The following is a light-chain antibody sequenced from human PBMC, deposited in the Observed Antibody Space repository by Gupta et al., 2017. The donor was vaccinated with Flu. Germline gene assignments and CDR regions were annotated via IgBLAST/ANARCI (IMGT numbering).Light chain of an antibody. CDR1: SGSIASNY. CDR3: QSYDHSNPWV. J-gene: IGLJ3*02. V-gene: IGLV6-57*03. CDR2: EGT. Sequence: NFMLTQPHSVSASPGKTVTISCTRSSGSIASNYVQWYQQRPGSAPTTVIYEGTQRPSGVPDRFSGSIDRSSNSASLTISGLKTEDEADYYCQSYDHSNPWVFGGGTKLTIL.